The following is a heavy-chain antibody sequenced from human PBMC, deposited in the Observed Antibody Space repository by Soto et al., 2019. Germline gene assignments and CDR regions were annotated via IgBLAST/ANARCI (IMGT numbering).Heavy chain of an antibody. D-gene: IGHD2-2*01. CDR3: ARSTWTAAASLYFDY. Sequence: ASVKVSCKASGYTFTSYGISWVRQAPGQGLEWMGWISAYNGNTNYAQKLQGRVTMTTDTSTSTAYMELRSLRSDDTAVYYCARSTWTAAASLYFDYWGQGTLVTVS. J-gene: IGHJ4*02. CDR1: GYTFTSYG. V-gene: IGHV1-18*04. CDR2: ISAYNGNT.